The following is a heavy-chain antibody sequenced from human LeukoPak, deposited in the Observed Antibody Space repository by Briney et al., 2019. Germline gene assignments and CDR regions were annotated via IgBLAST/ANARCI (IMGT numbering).Heavy chain of an antibody. J-gene: IGHJ5*02. Sequence: GGSLRLSCAASGFTFSDYTMTWVRQAPGKGLEWVSAISGSGGRTYYADSVKGRFTISRDNSENTLYLQMNSLRAEDTAIYYCAEGYNWRSESPGATHHWGQGTLVTVSS. D-gene: IGHD1-20*01. CDR1: GFTFSDYT. CDR3: AEGYNWRSESPGATHH. CDR2: ISGSGGRT. V-gene: IGHV3-23*01.